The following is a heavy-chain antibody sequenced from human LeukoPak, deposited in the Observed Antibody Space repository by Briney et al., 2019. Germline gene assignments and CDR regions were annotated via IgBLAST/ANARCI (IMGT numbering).Heavy chain of an antibody. Sequence: SETLSLTCAVYGGSFSGYYWSWIRQPPGKGLEWIGEINHSGSTNYNPSLKSRVTISADTSKNQFSLKLSSVTAADTAVYYCARGPGYDFWSGYLPRYFDYWGQGTLVTVSS. CDR3: ARGPGYDFWSGYLPRYFDY. J-gene: IGHJ4*02. CDR1: GGSFSGYY. D-gene: IGHD3-3*01. CDR2: INHSGST. V-gene: IGHV4-34*01.